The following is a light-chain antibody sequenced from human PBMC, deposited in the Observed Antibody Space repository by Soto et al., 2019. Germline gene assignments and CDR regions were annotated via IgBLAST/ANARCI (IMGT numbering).Light chain of an antibody. V-gene: IGLV2-8*01. J-gene: IGLJ2*01. CDR2: EVT. CDR1: SSDVGGYDY. Sequence: QSALTQPPSASGSPGQSVTISCTGTSSDVGGYDYVSWYRQHPGKAPKLMIYEVTKRPSGVPDRFSGSKSGNTASLTVSGLQAEDEADYYCSSYAGSNQGVFRGGTKLTVL. CDR3: SSYAGSNQGV.